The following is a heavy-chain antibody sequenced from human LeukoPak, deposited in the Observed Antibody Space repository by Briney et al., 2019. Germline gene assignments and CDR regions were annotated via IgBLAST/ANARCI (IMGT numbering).Heavy chain of an antibody. D-gene: IGHD3-22*01. CDR3: ARDRGLGIISGYYYGDAFDI. V-gene: IGHV4-39*07. CDR1: GGSISSYY. Sequence: SETLSLTCTVSGGSISSYYWGWIRQPPGKGLEWIGSIYYSGSTYYNPSLKSRVTISVDTSKNQFSLKLSSVTAADTAVYYCARDRGLGIISGYYYGDAFDIWGQGTMVTVSS. CDR2: IYYSGST. J-gene: IGHJ3*02.